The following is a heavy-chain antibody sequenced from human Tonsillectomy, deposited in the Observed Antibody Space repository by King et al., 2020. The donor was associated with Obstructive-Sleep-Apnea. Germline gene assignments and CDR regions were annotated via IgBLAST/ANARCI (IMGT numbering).Heavy chain of an antibody. V-gene: IGHV3-15*01. CDR3: TTDSGGTYFYEAFDI. J-gene: IGHJ3*02. D-gene: IGHD1-26*01. CDR2: IKSKSEGETT. Sequence: VQLVESGGGFVKPGGSLRVSCAASGFTFSNAWMTWVRHAPGKGLEWVGRIKSKSEGETTDFGAPVKGRFTISRDDSKNTVYLQMNSLKTEDTAVYYWTTDSGGTYFYEAFDIWGQGTLVTVSS. CDR1: GFTFSNAW.